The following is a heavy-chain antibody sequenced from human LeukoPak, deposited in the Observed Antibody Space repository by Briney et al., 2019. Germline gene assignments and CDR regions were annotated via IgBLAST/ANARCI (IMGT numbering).Heavy chain of an antibody. CDR1: GFTFSSYG. CDR3: TRDRVTMIVVALPDY. D-gene: IGHD3-22*01. J-gene: IGHJ4*02. CDR2: IRSKAYGGTT. V-gene: IGHV3-49*04. Sequence: GGSLRLSCAASGFTFSSYGMHWVRQAPGKGLEWVGFIRSKAYGGTTEYAASVKGRFTISRDDSKSIAYLQMNSLKTEDTAVYYCTRDRVTMIVVALPDYWGQGTLVTVSS.